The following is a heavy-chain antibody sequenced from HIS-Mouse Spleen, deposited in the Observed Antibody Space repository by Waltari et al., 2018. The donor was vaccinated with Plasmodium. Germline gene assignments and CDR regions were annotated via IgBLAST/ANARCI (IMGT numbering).Heavy chain of an antibody. CDR1: GYTFTGYY. V-gene: IGHV1-2*02. J-gene: IGHJ1*01. D-gene: IGHD6-13*01. CDR3: ARVLGYKAAAGTFVEYFQH. CDR2: YKPNRVGT. Sequence: QVQLVQSGAEVKKPGASVKVSCKASGYTFTGYYMDWVRQAPGQGLEGMGRYKPNRVGTNHAQKVQGRGTRTRDTYISTAYMELSRLRSDDTAVYYCARVLGYKAAAGTFVEYFQHWGQGTLVTVSS.